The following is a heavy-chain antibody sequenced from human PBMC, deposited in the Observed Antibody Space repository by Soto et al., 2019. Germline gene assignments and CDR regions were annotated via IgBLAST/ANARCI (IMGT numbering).Heavy chain of an antibody. Sequence: GGSLRLSCAASGFTFSSYAMSWVRQAPGKGLEWVADIKGDGSKKYYVDSVKGRFSISRDNAKNTLYLQMNSLRVEDTAVYYCARGIYYWGQGTLVTVSS. V-gene: IGHV3-7*03. CDR1: GFTFSSYA. J-gene: IGHJ4*02. CDR3: ARGIYY. CDR2: IKGDGSKK.